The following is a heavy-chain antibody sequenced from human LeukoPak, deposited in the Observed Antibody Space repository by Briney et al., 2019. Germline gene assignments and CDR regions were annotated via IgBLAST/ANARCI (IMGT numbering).Heavy chain of an antibody. J-gene: IGHJ4*02. CDR1: GFTFSSYW. D-gene: IGHD6-6*01. V-gene: IGHV3-7*03. Sequence: GGSLRLSCAASGFTFSSYWMSWVRQAPGKGLEWVANIKQDGSEKYYVDSVKGRFTISRDDAKNSLYLQMNSLRVEDTAMYYCARKFSYSSSAYNPHYFDFWGQGIQVTVAS. CDR2: IKQDGSEK. CDR3: ARKFSYSSSAYNPHYFDF.